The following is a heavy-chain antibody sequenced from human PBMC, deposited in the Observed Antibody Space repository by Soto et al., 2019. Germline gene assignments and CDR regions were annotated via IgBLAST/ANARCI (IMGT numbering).Heavy chain of an antibody. CDR3: AKDTGLVYSRGLFDY. CDR2: ISGSGGST. V-gene: IGHV3-23*01. J-gene: IGHJ4*02. D-gene: IGHD6-13*01. CDR1: GFTFSSYA. Sequence: EVQLLESGGGLVQPGGSLRLSCAASGFTFSSYAMSWVRQAPGKGLEWVSAISGSGGSTYYADSVKGRFTISRDNSQNTLYLQMNSLRAEDTAVYYCAKDTGLVYSRGLFDYWGQGTLVTVSS.